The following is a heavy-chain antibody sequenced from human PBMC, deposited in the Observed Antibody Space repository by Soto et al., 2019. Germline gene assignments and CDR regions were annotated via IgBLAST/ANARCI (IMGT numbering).Heavy chain of an antibody. J-gene: IGHJ4*02. Sequence: GESLKISCKGSGFTFTTYWIGWVRQVPGKGLKWMGVIYPDDSDTRYSPSFQGRVTISADKSNSTAYLQWSSLEASDTAVYYCARAFRSNYYAYWGQGTLVTVSS. D-gene: IGHD3-3*01. CDR3: ARAFRSNYYAY. V-gene: IGHV5-51*01. CDR2: IYPDDSDT. CDR1: GFTFTTYW.